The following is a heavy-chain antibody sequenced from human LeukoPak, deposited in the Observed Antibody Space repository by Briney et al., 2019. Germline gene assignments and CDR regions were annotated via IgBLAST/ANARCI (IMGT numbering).Heavy chain of an antibody. CDR1: GYTFTSYD. D-gene: IGHD3-9*01. Sequence: GASVKVSCKASGYTFTSYDINWVRQATGQGLEWMGWMNPNSGNTGYAQKFQGRVTMTRNTSISTAYMELSSLRSEDTAVYYCARSAPGTIYDILTGYYTNYYYYGMDVWGQGTTVTVSS. V-gene: IGHV1-8*01. CDR3: ARSAPGTIYDILTGYYTNYYYYGMDV. J-gene: IGHJ6*02. CDR2: MNPNSGNT.